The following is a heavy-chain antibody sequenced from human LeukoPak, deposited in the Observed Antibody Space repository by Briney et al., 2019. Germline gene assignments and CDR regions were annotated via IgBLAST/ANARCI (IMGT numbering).Heavy chain of an antibody. Sequence: GGSLRLSCAASGFTFRNYWMHWVRQAPGKGLVWVSRTNIDGSTSTYADSVKGRFTISRDNSKNTLYLQMNSLRAEDTAVYYCAKGGGGAFDIWGQGTMVTVSS. J-gene: IGHJ3*02. D-gene: IGHD3-16*01. CDR3: AKGGGGAFDI. CDR1: GFTFRNYW. V-gene: IGHV3-74*01. CDR2: TNIDGSTS.